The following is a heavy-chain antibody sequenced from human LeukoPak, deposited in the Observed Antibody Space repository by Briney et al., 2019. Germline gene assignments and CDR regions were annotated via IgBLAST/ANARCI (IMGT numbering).Heavy chain of an antibody. CDR1: GFTFNDYG. V-gene: IGHV3-20*04. J-gene: IGHJ3*02. CDR3: ARDNVPDDAFDI. CDR2: INWNGGST. Sequence: GGSLRLSCAASGFTFNDYGMSWVRQAPGKGLEWVSGINWNGGSTGYADSVKGRFTISRDNAKNSLYLQMNSLRAEDTAVYYCARDNVPDDAFDIWGQGTMVTVPS. D-gene: IGHD2-2*01.